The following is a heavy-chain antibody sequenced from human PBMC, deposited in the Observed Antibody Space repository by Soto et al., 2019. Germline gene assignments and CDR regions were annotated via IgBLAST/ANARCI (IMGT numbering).Heavy chain of an antibody. J-gene: IGHJ5*02. Sequence: GSLRLSCAASGFTFSHAWMSWVRQAPGKGLEWVGRIKSKTDGETKDYGAPVGGRFTISRDDSKDTLYLQMNSLRIEDTAVYYCCVVKRRDQYSTSGYWFDPWGPGTLVTVSS. CDR2: IKSKTDGETK. D-gene: IGHD2-15*01. CDR3: CVVKRRDQYSTSGYWFDP. CDR1: GFTFSHAW. V-gene: IGHV3-15*01.